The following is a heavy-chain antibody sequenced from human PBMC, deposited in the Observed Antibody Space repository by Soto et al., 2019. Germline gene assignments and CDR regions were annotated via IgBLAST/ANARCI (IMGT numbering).Heavy chain of an antibody. CDR3: ARRSTAAGTLDY. D-gene: IGHD6-13*01. Sequence: GESLKISCAASGFTFSSYWMHWVRQAPGKGLVWVSRINSDGSSTSYADSVKGRFTISRDNAKNTLYLQMNSLRAEDTAVYYCARRSTAAGTLDYWGQGTPVTVSS. CDR2: INSDGSST. V-gene: IGHV3-74*01. J-gene: IGHJ4*02. CDR1: GFTFSSYW.